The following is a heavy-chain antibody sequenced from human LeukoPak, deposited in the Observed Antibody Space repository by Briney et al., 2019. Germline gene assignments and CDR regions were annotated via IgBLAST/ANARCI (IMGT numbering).Heavy chain of an antibody. CDR1: GFTFSSYD. CDR2: IGTAGDT. Sequence: GGSLRLSCAASGFTFSSYDMHWVRQATGKGLEWVSAIGTAGDTYYPGSVKGRFTISRENAKSSLYLQMNDLRAEDTAVYYCVRHGDTDSCLANWGQGTLVTVSS. CDR3: VRHGDTDSCLAN. D-gene: IGHD2-2*01. J-gene: IGHJ4*02. V-gene: IGHV3-13*01.